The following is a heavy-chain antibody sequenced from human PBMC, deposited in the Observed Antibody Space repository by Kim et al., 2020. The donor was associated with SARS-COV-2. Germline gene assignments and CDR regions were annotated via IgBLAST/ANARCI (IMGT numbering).Heavy chain of an antibody. J-gene: IGHJ3*02. Sequence: SETLSLTCTVSGGSISSYYWSWIRQPPGKGLEWIGYIYYSGSTNYNPSLKSRVTISVDTSKNQFSLKLSSVTAADTAVYYCASGRKEDYYDSSGYYGGRLEAFDIWGQGTMVTVSS. V-gene: IGHV4-59*13. CDR3: ASGRKEDYYDSSGYYGGRLEAFDI. D-gene: IGHD3-22*01. CDR1: GGSISSYY. CDR2: IYYSGST.